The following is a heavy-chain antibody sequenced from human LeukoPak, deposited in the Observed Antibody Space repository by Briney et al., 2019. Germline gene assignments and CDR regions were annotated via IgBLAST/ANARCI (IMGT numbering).Heavy chain of an antibody. CDR3: AKDSRAAAGQDAFDI. CDR2: ISYDGSNK. CDR1: GFTFSSYG. J-gene: IGHJ3*02. V-gene: IGHV3-30*18. D-gene: IGHD6-13*01. Sequence: LPGGSLRLSCAASGFTFSSYGMHWVRQAPGKGLEWVAVISYDGSNKYYADSVKGRFTISRDNSKDTLYLQMNSLRAEDTAVYYCAKDSRAAAGQDAFDIWGQGTMVTVSS.